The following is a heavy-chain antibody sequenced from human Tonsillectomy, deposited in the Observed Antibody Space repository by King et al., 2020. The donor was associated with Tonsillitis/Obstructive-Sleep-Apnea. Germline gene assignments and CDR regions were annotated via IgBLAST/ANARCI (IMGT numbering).Heavy chain of an antibody. Sequence: VQLQQWGAGLLKPSETLSLTCAVYGGSFSGYYWSWIRQPPGKGLEWIGEINHSGSTNYNPSLKSRVTISVDTSKNQFSLKLSSVTAADTAVYYCARGFGIRSGYESTSFDYWGQGTLVTVSS. CDR3: ARGFGIRSGYESTSFDY. D-gene: IGHD3-3*01. CDR1: GGSFSGYY. V-gene: IGHV4-34*01. CDR2: INHSGST. J-gene: IGHJ4*02.